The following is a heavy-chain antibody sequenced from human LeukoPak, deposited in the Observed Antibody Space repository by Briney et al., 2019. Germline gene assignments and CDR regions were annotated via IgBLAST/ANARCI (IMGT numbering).Heavy chain of an antibody. Sequence: HPGGSLRLSCAASGFTFSSYGMSWVRQAPGKGLEWVSAISGSGGSTYYADSVKGRLTISRDNSKNTLYLQMNSLRAEDTAVYYCATARRYFDWLYYWGQGTLVTVSS. J-gene: IGHJ4*02. CDR3: ATARRYFDWLYY. CDR1: GFTFSSYG. D-gene: IGHD3-9*01. CDR2: ISGSGGST. V-gene: IGHV3-23*01.